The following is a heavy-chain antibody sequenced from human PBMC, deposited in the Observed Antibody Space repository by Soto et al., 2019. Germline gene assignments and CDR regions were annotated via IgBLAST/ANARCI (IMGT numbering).Heavy chain of an antibody. Sequence: GGSLRLSCAASGFTFSSYWMHWVRQAPGKGLVWVSRINSDGSSTSYADSVKGRFTISRDNAKNTLYLQMNSLRAEDTAVYYCARDQYYYDSSGYRHFDYWGQGTLVTVS. J-gene: IGHJ4*02. CDR1: GFTFSSYW. CDR3: ARDQYYYDSSGYRHFDY. V-gene: IGHV3-74*01. CDR2: INSDGSST. D-gene: IGHD3-22*01.